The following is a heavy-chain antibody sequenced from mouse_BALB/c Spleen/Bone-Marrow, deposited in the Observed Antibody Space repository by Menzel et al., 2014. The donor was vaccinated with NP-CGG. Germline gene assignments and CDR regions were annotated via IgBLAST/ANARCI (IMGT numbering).Heavy chain of an antibody. V-gene: IGHV4-1*02. D-gene: IGHD1-1*02. CDR1: VFDHRRYC. CDR3: ARHLWSQFYV. J-gene: IGHJ1*01. CDR2: INLDSSMI. Sequence: FGGSLVQPGCTLQDLCGASVFDHRRYCASFLRPPSGNGLESIGSINLDSSMINFTPFLQDKFFISTDKGTNTMFLQMSKETSEETALYYCARHLWSQFYVWVAGTTVGVSA.